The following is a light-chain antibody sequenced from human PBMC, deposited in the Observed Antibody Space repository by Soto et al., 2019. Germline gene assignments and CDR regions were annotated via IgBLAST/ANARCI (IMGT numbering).Light chain of an antibody. CDR1: QSITNY. CDR3: QQSYSTPRA. Sequence: DIQMTQSTSSLSASVGDRVTSTCRASQSITNYLNWYQQKPGQATKLLIYAAYTVQSGVPPRFSGSGSGTEFTLTILSLQPEDFATDYCQQSYSTPRAFGNGTNVLI. CDR2: AAY. J-gene: IGKJ1*01. V-gene: IGKV1-39*01.